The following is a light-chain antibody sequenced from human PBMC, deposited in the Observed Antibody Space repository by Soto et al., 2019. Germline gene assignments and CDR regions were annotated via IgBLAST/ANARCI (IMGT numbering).Light chain of an antibody. V-gene: IGKV3-15*01. J-gene: IGKJ2*01. CDR1: QSVSSN. CDR3: QQYNNWPPYT. CDR2: GAS. Sequence: EIVMTQSPATLSVSPGERATLSCRASQSVSSNLAWYQQKPGQAPRHLSYGASSRATGIPARFSGSGSGTEFTLTISSLQSEDFAVYYCQQYNNWPPYTFGQGTKLEIK.